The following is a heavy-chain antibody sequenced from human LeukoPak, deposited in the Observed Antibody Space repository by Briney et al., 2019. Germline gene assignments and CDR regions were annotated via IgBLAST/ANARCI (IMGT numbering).Heavy chain of an antibody. CDR2: ISRRGNTI. V-gene: IGHV3-11*01. J-gene: IGHJ4*02. CDR1: GFTFRNYY. CDR3: VSLAADIVGSVVDDY. Sequence: GGSLRLSCAASGFTFRNYYMSWIRQAPGKGLEWVSYISRRGNTIYYADSVRGRFTISRDNANNSLYLQMNSLRVDDTAVYYCVSLAADIVGSVVDDYWGQGTLVTISS. D-gene: IGHD5-12*01.